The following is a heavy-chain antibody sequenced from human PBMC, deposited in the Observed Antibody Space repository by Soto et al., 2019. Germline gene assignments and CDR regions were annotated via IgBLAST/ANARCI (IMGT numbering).Heavy chain of an antibody. J-gene: IGHJ5*02. Sequence: GGSLRLSCAASGFTFSSYAMHWVRQAPGKGLEWVAVISYDGSNKYYADSVKGRFTISRDNSKNTLYLQMNSRRADDTAVYYCAKVMVKNWFDPWGQGTLVTVAS. CDR2: ISYDGSNK. D-gene: IGHD5-18*01. CDR1: GFTFSSYA. V-gene: IGHV3-30-3*01. CDR3: AKVMVKNWFDP.